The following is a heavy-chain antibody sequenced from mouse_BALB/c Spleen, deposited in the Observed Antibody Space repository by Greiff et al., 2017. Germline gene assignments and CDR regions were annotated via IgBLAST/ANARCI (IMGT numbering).Heavy chain of an antibody. CDR3: ARAMITCYWYFDV. CDR1: GFNIKDTY. V-gene: IGHV14-3*02. J-gene: IGHJ1*01. Sequence: DVQLQESGAELVKPGASVKLSCTASGFNIKDTYMHWVKQRPEQGLEWIGRIDPANGNTKYDPKFQGKATITADTSSNTAYLQLSSLTSEDTAVYYCARAMITCYWYFDVGGAGTTVTVSS. D-gene: IGHD2-4*01. CDR2: IDPANGNT.